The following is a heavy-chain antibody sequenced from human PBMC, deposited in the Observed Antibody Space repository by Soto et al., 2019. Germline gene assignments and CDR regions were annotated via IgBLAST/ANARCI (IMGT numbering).Heavy chain of an antibody. V-gene: IGHV4-39*01. CDR2: IYYSGST. Sequence: QLLESGPGLVKPSETLSLTCTVSGGSISSSSYYWGWIRQPPGKGREWFGSIYYSGSTYYNPSLKSRVTVSGDTSKNQFSPKLSSVTAADTAVYYCAKHGHSYGLFDYWGQGTLVTVSS. CDR1: GGSISSSSYY. D-gene: IGHD5-18*01. J-gene: IGHJ4*02. CDR3: AKHGHSYGLFDY.